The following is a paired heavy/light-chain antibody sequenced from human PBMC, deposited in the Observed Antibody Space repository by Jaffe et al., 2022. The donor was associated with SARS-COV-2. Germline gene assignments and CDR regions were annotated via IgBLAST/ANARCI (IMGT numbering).Light chain of an antibody. V-gene: IGLV2-14*01. Sequence: QSALTQPASVSGSPGQSIAISCTGTSSDIGAYNYVSWYQHHPGKAPKPVIYEVTNRPSGISNRFSGSKSGNTASLTISGLQAEDEADYYCSSYTTGSTVVFGGGTKLTVL. CDR1: SSDIGAYNY. J-gene: IGLJ2*01. CDR2: EVT. CDR3: SSYTTGSTVV.
Heavy chain of an antibody. V-gene: IGHV3-33*01. CDR2: IYYDGSNK. CDR3: ARDLYALDY. Sequence: QMQLVESGGGVVQPGRSLRLSCAASGFTLSHYGMHWVRQAPGKGLEWVALIYYDGSNKYYRDSVKGRFTISRDNVKNMLYLQMNSLRTEDTAIYYCARDLYALDYWGQGTLVTVSS. CDR1: GFTLSHYG. D-gene: IGHD2-2*01. J-gene: IGHJ4*02.